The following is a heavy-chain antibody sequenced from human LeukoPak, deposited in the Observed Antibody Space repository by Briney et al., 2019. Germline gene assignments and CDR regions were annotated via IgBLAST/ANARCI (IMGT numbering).Heavy chain of an antibody. D-gene: IGHD6-6*01. CDR2: ITSSGSYM. CDR3: AIGGSSSPVISLR. V-gene: IGHV3-21*01. J-gene: IGHJ4*02. CDR1: GFTFSDYN. Sequence: GGSLRLSCAPSGFTFSDYNMNWVRQAPGKGLEWVSSITSSGSYMYYADSVKGRFTISRDNAGNSSYLQMNSLRAEDTAVYYCAIGGSSSPVISLRWGEGRLVGVCS.